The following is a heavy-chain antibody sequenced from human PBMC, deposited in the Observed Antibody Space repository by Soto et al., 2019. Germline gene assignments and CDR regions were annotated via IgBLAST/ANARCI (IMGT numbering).Heavy chain of an antibody. Sequence: EVQLVESGGGLVKPGGSLRLSCAASGVTFSNAWMSWVRQAPGKGMEWVGRIKSKTDGGTTDYAAPVKGRFTISRDDSKNTLYLQMNSLKTEDTAVYYCTTEREYGDYDAFDIWGQGTMVTVSS. D-gene: IGHD4-17*01. CDR1: GVTFSNAW. CDR2: IKSKTDGGTT. J-gene: IGHJ3*02. V-gene: IGHV3-15*01. CDR3: TTEREYGDYDAFDI.